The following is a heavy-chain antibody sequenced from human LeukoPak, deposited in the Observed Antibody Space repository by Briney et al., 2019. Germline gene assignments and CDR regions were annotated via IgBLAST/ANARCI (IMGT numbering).Heavy chain of an antibody. Sequence: GGSLRLSCAASGFTFSSYGMHWVRQAPGKGLEWVAVIWYDGSNKYYADSVKGRFTISRDNSKNTLYLQMNSLRAEDTAVYYCASYYDSSGYELAFDIWGQGTMVTVSS. CDR2: IWYDGSNK. CDR3: ASYYDSSGYELAFDI. CDR1: GFTFSSYG. J-gene: IGHJ3*02. V-gene: IGHV3-33*01. D-gene: IGHD3-22*01.